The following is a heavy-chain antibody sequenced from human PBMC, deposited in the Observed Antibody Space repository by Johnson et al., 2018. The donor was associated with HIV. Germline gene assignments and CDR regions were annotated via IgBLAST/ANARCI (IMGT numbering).Heavy chain of an antibody. CDR3: AKDKFMFLDNPVDAFDV. Sequence: QVQLVESGGGVVQPGRSLRLSCAASGFAFSNYGMPWVRQAPGKGLEWVAVISFDGSHKYYTDSVKGLSTISRDNSNNTLYLHMNSLRPDDTGVYYCAKDKFMFLDNPVDAFDVWGQGTMVTFSS. CDR1: GFAFSNYG. CDR2: ISFDGSHK. J-gene: IGHJ3*01. D-gene: IGHD3/OR15-3a*01. V-gene: IGHV3-30*18.